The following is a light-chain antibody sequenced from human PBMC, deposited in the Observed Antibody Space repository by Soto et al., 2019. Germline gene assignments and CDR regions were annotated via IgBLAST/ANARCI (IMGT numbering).Light chain of an antibody. J-gene: IGKJ1*01. Sequence: EIVLTQSPGTLSLSAGERATLSCRASQSVSSSYLAWYQQKPGQAPRLLIYGASSRATGIPDRFSGSGSGTDFTLTISRLEPEDFAVYYCQQYGSSPMTFGQGTNVDIK. CDR2: GAS. CDR3: QQYGSSPMT. CDR1: QSVSSSY. V-gene: IGKV3-20*01.